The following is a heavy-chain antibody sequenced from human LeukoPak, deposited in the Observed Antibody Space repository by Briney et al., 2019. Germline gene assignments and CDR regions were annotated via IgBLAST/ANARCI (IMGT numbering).Heavy chain of an antibody. CDR3: ARDRLEAVTDDDYFDY. J-gene: IGHJ4*02. V-gene: IGHV3-33*07. Sequence: GGSLRLSCEGSGFIFSRFWLSWVRQAPGKGPEWVALIWYDGSNKYYGDSVKGRFTISRDNSKNTVYLQMNSLRAEDTGVYYCARDRLEAVTDDDYFDYWGQGTLVTVSS. D-gene: IGHD2-21*02. CDR1: GFIFSRFW. CDR2: IWYDGSNK.